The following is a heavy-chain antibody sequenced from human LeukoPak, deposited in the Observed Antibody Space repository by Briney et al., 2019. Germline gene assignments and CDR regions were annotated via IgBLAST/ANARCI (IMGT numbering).Heavy chain of an antibody. CDR3: ARAGYSGSWFDP. J-gene: IGHJ6*04. CDR2: MNPNSGNT. Sequence: ASVKVSCKASGYTFTSYDINWVRQATGQGLEWMGWMNPNSGNTGYAQKFQGRVTITRNTSISTAYMELSSLRSEDTAVYYCARAGYSGSWFDPWGKGTTVTVSS. CDR1: GYTFTSYD. V-gene: IGHV1-8*03. D-gene: IGHD1-26*01.